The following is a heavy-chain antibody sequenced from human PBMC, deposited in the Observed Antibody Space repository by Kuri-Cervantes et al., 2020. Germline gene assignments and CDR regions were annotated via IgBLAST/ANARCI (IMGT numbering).Heavy chain of an antibody. CDR2: IKQDGDEK. V-gene: IGHV3-7*01. Sequence: GGSLRLSCTVSGFALRSYWMSWVRQAPEKGLEWVASIKQDGDEKDYVDSVRGRFTISRDNANNSLFLQMNTLRAEDTAVYYCARGSSTSSGQGYFQHWGQGTLVTVSS. J-gene: IGHJ1*01. D-gene: IGHD6-6*01. CDR1: GFALRSYW. CDR3: ARGSSTSSGQGYFQH.